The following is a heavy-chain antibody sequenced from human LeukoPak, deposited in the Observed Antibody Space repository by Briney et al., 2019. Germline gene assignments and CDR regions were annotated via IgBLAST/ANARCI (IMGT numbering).Heavy chain of an antibody. D-gene: IGHD3-10*01. CDR2: INHSGST. V-gene: IGHV4-34*09. CDR3: ARRGVRGVSLDY. J-gene: IGHJ4*02. Sequence: SETLSLTCAVYGGSFSGYYWSWIRQPPGKGLEWVGEINHSGSTNFNPSLKSRVTISVDTSKNQFSLKLSSVTAADTAVYYCARRGVRGVSLDYRGQGTLVTVSS. CDR1: GGSFSGYY.